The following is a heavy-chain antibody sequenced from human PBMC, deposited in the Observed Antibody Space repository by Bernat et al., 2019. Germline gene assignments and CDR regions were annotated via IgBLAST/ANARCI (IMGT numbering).Heavy chain of an antibody. Sequence: EVQLVESGGGLVQPGGSLRLSCAASGFTFSSYWMSWVRQAPGKGLEWVANIKQDGSEKYYVDSVKGRFNISRDNAKNSLYLQMNSLRAEDTAVYYCARAFEEWLVKRYWYFDLWGRGTLVTVSS. CDR3: ARAFEEWLVKRYWYFDL. D-gene: IGHD6-19*01. V-gene: IGHV3-7*01. J-gene: IGHJ2*01. CDR1: GFTFSSYW. CDR2: IKQDGSEK.